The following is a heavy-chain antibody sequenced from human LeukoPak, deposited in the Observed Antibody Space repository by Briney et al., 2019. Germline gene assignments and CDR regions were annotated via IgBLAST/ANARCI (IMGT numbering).Heavy chain of an antibody. CDR1: GYTFTDYY. Sequence: GASVKVSCKASGYTFTDYYMHWVRQAPGQELEWMGWINPKSGGRSYAQRFQGRVTMTRDTSISTAYMELSRLRSDDTAVYYCATGERLVPAAMWFDYWGQGTLVTVSS. CDR3: ATGERLVPAAMWFDY. D-gene: IGHD2-2*01. J-gene: IGHJ4*02. V-gene: IGHV1-2*02. CDR2: INPKSGGR.